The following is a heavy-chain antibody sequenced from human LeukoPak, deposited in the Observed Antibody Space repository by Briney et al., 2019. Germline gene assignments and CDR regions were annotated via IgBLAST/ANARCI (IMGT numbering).Heavy chain of an antibody. J-gene: IGHJ3*02. CDR1: GVSISSYY. CDR3: ARFDSRTYRDGFDI. CDR2: ISYSGST. V-gene: IGHV4-59*01. D-gene: IGHD3-22*01. Sequence: PSETLSLTCTVSGVSISSYYWSWIRQPPGKGLEWIGYISYSGSTNYNPSLKSRVTISVDTSKNQFSLKLSSVTAADTAVYYCARFDSRTYRDGFDIWGQGTMVTVSS.